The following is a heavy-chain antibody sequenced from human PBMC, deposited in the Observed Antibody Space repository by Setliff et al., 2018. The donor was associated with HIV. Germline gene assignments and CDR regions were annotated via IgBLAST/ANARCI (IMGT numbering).Heavy chain of an antibody. CDR3: ARHFGWLPREIDY. Sequence: PSETLSLTCTVSGGSISSSSYYWGWIRQPPGKGLEWIGSIYYRGSTYYNPSLKSRVTISVDTSKNQFSLKLNSVTAADTAVYYCARHFGWLPREIDYWGQGTLVTVSS. D-gene: IGHD5-12*01. V-gene: IGHV4-39*01. J-gene: IGHJ4*02. CDR1: GGSISSSSYY. CDR2: IYYRGST.